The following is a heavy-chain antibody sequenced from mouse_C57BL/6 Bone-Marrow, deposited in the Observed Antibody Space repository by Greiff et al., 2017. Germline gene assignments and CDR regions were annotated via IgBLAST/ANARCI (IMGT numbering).Heavy chain of an antibody. CDR1: GYTFTSYW. Sequence: QVQLQQPGAELVKPGASVKLSCKASGYTFTSYWMHWVKQRPGQGLEWIGMIHPNSGSTNYNEKFKSKATLTVDKSSSTAYMQLSSLTSEDSAVYYCARFGRRGTLAYWGQGTLVTVSA. CDR3: ARFGRRGTLAY. V-gene: IGHV1-64*01. D-gene: IGHD2-12*01. J-gene: IGHJ3*01. CDR2: IHPNSGST.